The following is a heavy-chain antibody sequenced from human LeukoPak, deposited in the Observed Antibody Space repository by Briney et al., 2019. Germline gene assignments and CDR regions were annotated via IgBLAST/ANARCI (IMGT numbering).Heavy chain of an antibody. J-gene: IGHJ4*02. CDR1: GGSISSSSYY. CDR2: IYYSGST. D-gene: IGHD3-16*01. Sequence: SETLSLTCTVSGGSISSSSYYWGWIRQPPGKGLEGIGSIYYSGSTYYNPSLKSRVTISVDTSKNQFSLKLSSVTAADTAVYYCVSTPRSLRLGSPTEYCFDYWGQGTLVTVSS. V-gene: IGHV4-39*01. CDR3: VSTPRSLRLGSPTEYCFDY.